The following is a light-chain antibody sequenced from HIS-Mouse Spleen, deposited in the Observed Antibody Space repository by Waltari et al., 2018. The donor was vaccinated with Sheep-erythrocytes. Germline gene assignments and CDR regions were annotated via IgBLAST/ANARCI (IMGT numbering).Light chain of an antibody. CDR2: EGS. CDR3: CSYAGSSTPWV. CDR1: SSDVGCYNL. Sequence: QSALTQPASVSGSPGQSITISCTGTSSDVGCYNLVSWYQQHPGKAPRLRIYEGSKRPSEVSIRFSGSKSGNTASLTISGLQAEDEADYYCCSYAGSSTPWVFGGGTKLTVL. J-gene: IGLJ3*02. V-gene: IGLV2-23*01.